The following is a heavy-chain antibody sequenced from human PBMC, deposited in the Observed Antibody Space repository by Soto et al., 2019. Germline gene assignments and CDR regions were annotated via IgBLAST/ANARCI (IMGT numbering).Heavy chain of an antibody. Sequence: GGSLRLSCTASGFTFSSYAIHWVRQAPGKGLEWVAVISYDGSEKYYVDSVKGRFAISRDNSKNTLYLQMNSLRAEDTAVYYCARGGSLYYDFWSGYYSSIHDAFDIWGQGTMVTVSS. J-gene: IGHJ3*02. V-gene: IGHV3-30*03. D-gene: IGHD3-3*01. CDR3: ARGGSLYYDFWSGYYSSIHDAFDI. CDR1: GFTFSSYA. CDR2: ISYDGSEK.